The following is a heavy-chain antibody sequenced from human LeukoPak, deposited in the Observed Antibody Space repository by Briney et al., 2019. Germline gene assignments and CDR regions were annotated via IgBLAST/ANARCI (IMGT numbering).Heavy chain of an antibody. D-gene: IGHD3-9*01. CDR1: GGSISSSSYY. V-gene: IGHV4-39*07. Sequence: SETLSLTCTVSGGSISSSSYYWGWIRQPPGKGLEWIGSIYYSGSTNYNPSLKSRVTISVDTSKNQFSLKLSSVTAADTAVYYCARGPRILRYFDWSRRYAFDIWGQGTMVTVSS. J-gene: IGHJ3*02. CDR2: IYYSGST. CDR3: ARGPRILRYFDWSRRYAFDI.